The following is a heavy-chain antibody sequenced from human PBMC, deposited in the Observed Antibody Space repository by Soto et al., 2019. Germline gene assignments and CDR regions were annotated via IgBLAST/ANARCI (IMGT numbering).Heavy chain of an antibody. CDR3: ARDTLRDGYNYWYFDL. Sequence: GASVNVSCKASGGTFSSYAISWVRQAPGQGLEWMGGIIPIFGTANYAQKFQGRVTITADESTSTAYMELSSLRSEDTAVYYCARDTLRDGYNYWYFDLWGRGTLVTVS. V-gene: IGHV1-69*13. CDR2: IIPIFGTA. J-gene: IGHJ2*01. D-gene: IGHD5-12*01. CDR1: GGTFSSYA.